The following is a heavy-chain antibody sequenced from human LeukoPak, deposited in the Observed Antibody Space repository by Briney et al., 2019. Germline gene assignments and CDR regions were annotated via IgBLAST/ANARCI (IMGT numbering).Heavy chain of an antibody. CDR3: ATSSGWSYYFDY. Sequence: SETLSLTCTVSGVSISSSSYYWGWIRQPPGKGLEWIGSIYYSGSTYYNPSLKSRVTISVGTSKNQFSLKLSSVTAADTAVYYCATSSGWSYYFDYWGQGTLVTVSS. V-gene: IGHV4-39*01. CDR1: GVSISSSSYY. D-gene: IGHD6-19*01. J-gene: IGHJ4*02. CDR2: IYYSGST.